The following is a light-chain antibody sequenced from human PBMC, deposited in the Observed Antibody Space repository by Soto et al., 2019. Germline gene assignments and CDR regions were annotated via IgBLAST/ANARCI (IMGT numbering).Light chain of an antibody. V-gene: IGKV3-15*01. J-gene: IGKJ1*01. CDR3: QQYTNGRT. CDR1: QSVSSN. CDR2: GAS. Sequence: EIVMTQSPATLSASPGERATLSCRASQSVSSNLAWYQQEPGQAPRLLIYGASTRATGIPARFSGSGSGTEFTLTISSLQSEDFAVYYCQQYTNGRTFGQGTKVDIK.